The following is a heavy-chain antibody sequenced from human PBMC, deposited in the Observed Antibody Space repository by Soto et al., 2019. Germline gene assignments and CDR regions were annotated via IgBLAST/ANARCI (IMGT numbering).Heavy chain of an antibody. D-gene: IGHD2-15*01. CDR3: ARGGGFSPYYYNLDV. Sequence: ASVKVSCKASGYTLNTYYMHWGRQPPGQGPEWMGIINPRGGSTTYAQNFQDRVTMTRDTSSSTVYMELSSLRSEDTDVYYCARGGGFSPYYYNLDVWGQGTTATVSS. CDR1: GYTLNTYY. CDR2: INPRGGST. J-gene: IGHJ6*02. V-gene: IGHV1-46*02.